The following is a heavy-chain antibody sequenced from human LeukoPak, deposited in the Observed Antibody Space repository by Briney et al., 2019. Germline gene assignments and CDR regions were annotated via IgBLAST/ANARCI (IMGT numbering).Heavy chain of an antibody. CDR3: ARSVGATLRRWFDP. V-gene: IGHV4-39*07. D-gene: IGHD1-26*01. Sequence: PSETLSLTCTVSGGSISSSSYHWGWIRQPPGKGLEWIASIYYSGSTDYNPSLKSRVTISVDTSKNQFSLKLSSVTAADTAVYYCARSVGATLRRWFDPWGQGTLVTVSS. CDR2: IYYSGST. J-gene: IGHJ5*02. CDR1: GGSISSSSYH.